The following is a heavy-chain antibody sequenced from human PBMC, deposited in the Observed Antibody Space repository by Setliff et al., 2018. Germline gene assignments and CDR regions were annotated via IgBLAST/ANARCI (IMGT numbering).Heavy chain of an antibody. CDR3: ARTCSGSGCYAGLES. V-gene: IGHV4-61*09. D-gene: IGHD2-15*01. Sequence: SETLSLTCTVSGDSISSRRNYWGWFRQPAGKGLEWIGQIYTSWSTNYNPSLKSRVTISVDTSKNQFSLNVNSVIAADTAVYYCARTCSGSGCYAGLESWGQGTPVTVSS. CDR2: IYTSWST. CDR1: GDSISSRRNY. J-gene: IGHJ4*02.